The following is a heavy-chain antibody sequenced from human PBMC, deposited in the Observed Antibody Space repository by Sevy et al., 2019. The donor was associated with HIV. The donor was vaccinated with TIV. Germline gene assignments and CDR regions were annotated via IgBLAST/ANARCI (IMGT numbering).Heavy chain of an antibody. V-gene: IGHV3-30-3*01. CDR2: ISYDGSNK. CDR1: GFTFSSYA. CDR3: ARDLRYSSSRMDAFDI. Sequence: GGSLRLSCAASGFTFSSYAMHWVRQAPGKGLEWVAVISYDGSNKYYADSVKGRFTISRDNSKNTLYLQMNSLRAEDMAVYYCARDLRYSSSRMDAFDIWGQGTMVTVSS. J-gene: IGHJ3*02. D-gene: IGHD6-13*01.